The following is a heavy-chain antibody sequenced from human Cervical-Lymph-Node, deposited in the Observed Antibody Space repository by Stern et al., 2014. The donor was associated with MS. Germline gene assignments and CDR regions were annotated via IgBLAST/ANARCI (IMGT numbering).Heavy chain of an antibody. J-gene: IGHJ4*02. CDR3: AKDRDFWSGYPNYFDY. D-gene: IGHD3-3*01. CDR1: GFTFSSYA. Sequence: EVQLLESGGGLVQPGGSLRLSCAASGFTFSSYAMSWVRQAPGKGLEWVSGISGSGGSTFYADSVKGLFTISRDNSKNTLYLQMNSLRAEDTAVYYCAKDRDFWSGYPNYFDYGGQGTLVTVSS. CDR2: ISGSGGST. V-gene: IGHV3-23*01.